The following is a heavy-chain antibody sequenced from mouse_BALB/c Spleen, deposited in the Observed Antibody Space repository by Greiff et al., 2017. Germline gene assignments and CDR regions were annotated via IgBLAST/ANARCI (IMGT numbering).Heavy chain of an antibody. Sequence: EVKVVESGGDLVKPGGSLKLSCAASGFTFSSYGMSWVRQTPDKRLEWVATISSGGSYTYYPDSVKGRFTISRDNAKNTLYLQMSSLKSEDTAMYYCARQDSYFDDWGQGTTLTVSS. J-gene: IGHJ2*01. CDR1: GFTFSSYG. CDR2: ISSGGSYT. CDR3: ARQDSYFDD. V-gene: IGHV5-6*01.